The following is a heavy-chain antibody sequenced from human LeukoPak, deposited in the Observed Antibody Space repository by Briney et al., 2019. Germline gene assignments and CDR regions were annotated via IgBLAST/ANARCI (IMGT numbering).Heavy chain of an antibody. CDR3: ARVTTLVPDY. CDR2: INSDGSGT. Sequence: GGSLRLSCAASGFTFSNYWMHWVRQAPGKGLVWVSRINSDGSGTSYADSVKGRFTISRDNAKNTLYLQMNSLRAEDTAAYYCARVTTLVPDYWGQGTLVTVSS. D-gene: IGHD3-10*01. J-gene: IGHJ4*02. CDR1: GFTFSNYW. V-gene: IGHV3-74*01.